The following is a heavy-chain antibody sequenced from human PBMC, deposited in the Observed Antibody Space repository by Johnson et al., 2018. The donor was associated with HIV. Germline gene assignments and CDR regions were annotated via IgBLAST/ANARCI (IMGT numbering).Heavy chain of an antibody. J-gene: IGHJ3*01. D-gene: IGHD1-26*01. Sequence: VQLVESGGDLVQPGGSLRLSCAASGFTFSSYAMSWVRQAPGKGLAWVSAISCSGGSTYSADSVKGRFTISRDNAKNTLYLQMTSLRAEDQAVYYCAKSSRVSTTFDAFDVWGQGTMVTVSS. V-gene: IGHV3-23*04. CDR1: GFTFSSYA. CDR2: ISCSGGST. CDR3: AKSSRVSTTFDAFDV.